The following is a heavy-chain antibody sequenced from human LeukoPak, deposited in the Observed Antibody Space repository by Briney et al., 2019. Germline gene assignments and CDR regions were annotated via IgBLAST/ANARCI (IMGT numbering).Heavy chain of an antibody. D-gene: IGHD6-13*01. V-gene: IGHV4-61*02. J-gene: IGHJ5*02. CDR3: ARVSSSWYDNWFDP. CDR2: IYTSGST. Sequence: PSQTLSLTCTVSGGSISSGRYYWSWIRQPVGKGLEWIGRIYTSGSTNYNPSLKSRVTISVDTSKNQFSLKLSSVTAADTAVYYCARVSSSWYDNWFDPWGQGTLVTVSS. CDR1: GGSISSGRYY.